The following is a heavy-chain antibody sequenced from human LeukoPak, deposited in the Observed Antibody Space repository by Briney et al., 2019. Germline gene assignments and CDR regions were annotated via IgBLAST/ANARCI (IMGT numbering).Heavy chain of an antibody. CDR1: TDSTNTYY. V-gene: IGHV4-59*01. CDR2: IYHSGSN. CDR3: VRLRWELLAPYFDH. Sequence: SETLSLTCSVSTDSTNTYYWSWIRQSPGKGLEWVGHIYHSGSNEYNTSFKRRVTISIDKSKKEISLKMTSVTVADTAMYYCVRLRWELLAPYFDHWGQGAFVIVSS. J-gene: IGHJ4*02. D-gene: IGHD2-15*01.